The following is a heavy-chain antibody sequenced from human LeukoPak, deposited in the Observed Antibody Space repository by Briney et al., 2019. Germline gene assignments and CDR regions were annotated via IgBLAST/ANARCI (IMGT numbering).Heavy chain of an antibody. V-gene: IGHV3-30*01. Sequence: GRSLRPSCAASGFTFSAYAMHWVRQAPGKGLEWVAVISYDGSNKYYADSVKGRFTISGDKSKDTLYLQMNSLRPEDTAVYYCAGGPGPIAGAKNPFDIWGQGTMVTVSS. J-gene: IGHJ3*02. D-gene: IGHD1-26*01. CDR3: AGGPGPIAGAKNPFDI. CDR1: GFTFSAYA. CDR2: ISYDGSNK.